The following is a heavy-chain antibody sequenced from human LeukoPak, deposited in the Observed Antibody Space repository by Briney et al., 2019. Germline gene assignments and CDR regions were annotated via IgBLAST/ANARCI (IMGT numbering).Heavy chain of an antibody. CDR3: ARAEEYCSSTSCYADYYYYYMDV. V-gene: IGHV4-30-4*07. CDR2: IYYSGST. J-gene: IGHJ6*03. CDR1: GGSISSGGYS. Sequence: SETLSLTCAVSGGSISSGGYSWSWIRQPPGKGLEWIGYIYYSGSTYYNPSLKSRVTISVDTSKNQFSLKLSSVTAADTAVYYCARAEEYCSSTSCYADYYYYYMDVWGKGTTVTVSS. D-gene: IGHD2-2*01.